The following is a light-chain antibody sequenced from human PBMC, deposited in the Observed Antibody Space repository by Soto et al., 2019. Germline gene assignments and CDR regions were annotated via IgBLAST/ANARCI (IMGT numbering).Light chain of an antibody. Sequence: EIVLTQSPGTLSLSPGERATLSCRASQSVSSSFLAWVQQKPGQAPRLLIYGASSRATGIPDRFSGSGSGTDFTLTISRQEPEDFAVYYCQQYSSSPLTFGQGTRLEIK. CDR2: GAS. CDR3: QQYSSSPLT. CDR1: QSVSSSF. J-gene: IGKJ5*01. V-gene: IGKV3-20*01.